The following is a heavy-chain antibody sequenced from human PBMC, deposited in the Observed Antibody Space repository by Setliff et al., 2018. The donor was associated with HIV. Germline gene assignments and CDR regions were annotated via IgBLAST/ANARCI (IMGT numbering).Heavy chain of an antibody. CDR2: INYSGGT. J-gene: IGHJ2*01. CDR1: VGSFSGHY. Sequence: SETLSLTCAVYVGSFSGHYWSWIRQPPGKGLEWIGEINYSGGTNYNPSLKSRVTISVDTSKNQFSLKLTSVTAADTAIYYCVRESSSSSRITDWFFDLWGRGTPVTVSS. V-gene: IGHV4-34*01. D-gene: IGHD6-13*01. CDR3: VRESSSSSRITDWFFDL.